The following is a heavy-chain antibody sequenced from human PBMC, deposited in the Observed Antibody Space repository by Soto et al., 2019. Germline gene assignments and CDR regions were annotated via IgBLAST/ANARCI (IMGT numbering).Heavy chain of an antibody. Sequence: QVQLVQSGAEVKKPGASVKVSCKASGYSFSTYDINWVRQAAGQGLEWMGWVNLKSGNTDYAQRFRGRVTTTGNTSISTAYMELSALTPEDTAVYYCARPYCDSTSCYTDWFDPWGQGTLVTVSS. CDR2: VNLKSGNT. V-gene: IGHV1-8*01. CDR1: GYSFSTYD. CDR3: ARPYCDSTSCYTDWFDP. J-gene: IGHJ5*02. D-gene: IGHD2-2*02.